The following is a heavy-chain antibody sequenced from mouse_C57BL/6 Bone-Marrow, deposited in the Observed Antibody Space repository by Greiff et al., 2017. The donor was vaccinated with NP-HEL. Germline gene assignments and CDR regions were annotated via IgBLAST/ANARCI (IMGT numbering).Heavy chain of an antibody. D-gene: IGHD2-5*01. V-gene: IGHV2-6*01. CDR3: AITYYSNFYAMDY. CDR1: GFSLTSYG. J-gene: IGHJ4*01. Sequence: VMLVESGPGLVAPSQSLSITCTVSGFSLTSYGVDWVRQSPGKGLEWLGVIWGVGSTNYNSALKSRLSISKDNSKSQVFLKMNSLQTDDTAMYYCAITYYSNFYAMDYWGQGTSVTVSS. CDR2: IWGVGST.